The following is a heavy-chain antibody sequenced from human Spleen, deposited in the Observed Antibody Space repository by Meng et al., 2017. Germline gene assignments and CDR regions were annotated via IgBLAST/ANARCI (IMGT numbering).Heavy chain of an antibody. CDR1: GFTFSSYS. V-gene: IGHV3-21*01. D-gene: IGHD3-22*01. Sequence: GESLKISCAASGFTFSSYSMNWVRQAPGKGLEWVSSISSSSSYIYYADSVKGRFTISRDNAKNSLYLQMNSLRAEDTAVYYCARESGYSLVDAFDIWGQGTMVTVSS. CDR2: ISSSSSYI. J-gene: IGHJ3*02. CDR3: ARESGYSLVDAFDI.